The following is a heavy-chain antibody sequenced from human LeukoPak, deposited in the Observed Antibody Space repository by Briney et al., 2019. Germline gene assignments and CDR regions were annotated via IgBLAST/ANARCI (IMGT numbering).Heavy chain of an antibody. CDR2: ISGSGGST. Sequence: PGGSLRLSCAASGFTFSSYAMSWVRQAPGKGLKWVSAISGSGGSTYYADSVKGRFTISRDNSKNTLYLQMNSLRAEDTAVYYCAKYPREIAVAGRFGYWGQGTLSPSPQ. CDR3: AKYPREIAVAGRFGY. CDR1: GFTFSSYA. J-gene: IGHJ4*02. D-gene: IGHD6-19*01. V-gene: IGHV3-23*01.